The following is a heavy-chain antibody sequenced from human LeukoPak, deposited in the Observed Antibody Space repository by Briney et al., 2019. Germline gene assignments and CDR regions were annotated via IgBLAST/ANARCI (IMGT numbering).Heavy chain of an antibody. Sequence: GGSLRLSCAASGFTFSTYAMHWVRQAPGKGLEWVAVISYEGRNKYYADSVKGRFTVSRDNSKNTLYLQMNSPRPEDTAVYYCASEYNWYFDKWGQGTLVTVTS. CDR3: ASEYNWYFDK. V-gene: IGHV3-30*04. J-gene: IGHJ4*02. CDR2: ISYEGRNK. CDR1: GFTFSTYA. D-gene: IGHD1-20*01.